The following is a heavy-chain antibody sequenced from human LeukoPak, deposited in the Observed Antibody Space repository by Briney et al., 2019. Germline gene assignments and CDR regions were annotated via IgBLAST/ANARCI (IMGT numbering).Heavy chain of an antibody. Sequence: PGGSLRLSCAASGFTFSSYSMRWVRQAPGKGLEWVSAISGSGGSTYYADSVKGRFTISRDNSKNTLYLQMNSLRAEDTAVYYCAERSGVDVSASSWLLFCYWGQGTLVTVS. J-gene: IGHJ4*02. CDR2: ISGSGGST. CDR1: GFTFSSYS. D-gene: IGHD3-3*01. V-gene: IGHV3-23*01. CDR3: AERSGVDVSASSWLLFCY.